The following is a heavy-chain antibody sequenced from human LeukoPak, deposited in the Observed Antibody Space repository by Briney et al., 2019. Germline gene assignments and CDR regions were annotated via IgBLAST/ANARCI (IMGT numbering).Heavy chain of an antibody. J-gene: IGHJ3*02. V-gene: IGHV4-38-2*02. Sequence: SETLSLTCTVSGYSISSGYYWAWIRQPPGKGLEWIGNIYHTGSTYYNPSLKSRVTISVDTSKNQFSLKLSSVTAADTAVYYCARLRGLGPSDAFDIWGQGTMVTVSS. CDR2: IYHTGST. CDR3: ARLRGLGPSDAFDI. CDR1: GYSISSGYY. D-gene: IGHD2-15*01.